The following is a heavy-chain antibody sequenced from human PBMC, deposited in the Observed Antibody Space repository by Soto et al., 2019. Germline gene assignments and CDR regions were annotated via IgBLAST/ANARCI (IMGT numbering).Heavy chain of an antibody. D-gene: IGHD1-1*01. CDR2: ISGGGGST. Sequence: VQLLESGGGLVQPGGSLRLSCAASGFTFSSYAMSWVRQAPGKGLEWVSAISGGGGSTYYADSVKGRFTISRDNSKNTLYLQMNCLRAEDTAVYYCAKDPTGIDAWYFDYWGQGILVTVSS. J-gene: IGHJ4*02. CDR3: AKDPTGIDAWYFDY. CDR1: GFTFSSYA. V-gene: IGHV3-23*01.